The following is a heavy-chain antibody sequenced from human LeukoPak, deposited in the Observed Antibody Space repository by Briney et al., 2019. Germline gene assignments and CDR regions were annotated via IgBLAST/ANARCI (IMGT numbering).Heavy chain of an antibody. V-gene: IGHV4-39*07. D-gene: IGHD3-3*01. CDR3: ARPNTIFGVVNMDV. CDR2: IYYSGST. Sequence: SETLSLTCTVSGGSISSSSYYWGWIRQPPGKGLEWIGSIYYSGSTYYNPSLKSRVTISVDTSKNQFSLKLSSVTAADTAVYYCARPNTIFGVVNMDVWGKGTTVTVSS. CDR1: GGSISSSSYY. J-gene: IGHJ6*03.